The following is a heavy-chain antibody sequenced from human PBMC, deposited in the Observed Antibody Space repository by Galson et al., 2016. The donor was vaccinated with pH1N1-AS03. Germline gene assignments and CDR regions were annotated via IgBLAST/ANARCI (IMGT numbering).Heavy chain of an antibody. V-gene: IGHV4-59*08. D-gene: IGHD2-21*02. Sequence: SEPLSLTCTVSGGSIGSYYWSLIRQPPGMGLEWIGYVYDSGSINYNPSLKSRVTISVDTSKNQFSLKLSSVTAADTAVYYCARIVVVTPSYWYFDLWGRGTLVTVSS. CDR1: GGSIGSYY. J-gene: IGHJ2*01. CDR3: ARIVVVTPSYWYFDL. CDR2: VYDSGSI.